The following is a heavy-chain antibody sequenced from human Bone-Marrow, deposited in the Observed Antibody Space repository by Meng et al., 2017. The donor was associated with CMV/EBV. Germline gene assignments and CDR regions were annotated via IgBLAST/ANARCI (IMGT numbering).Heavy chain of an antibody. J-gene: IGHJ6*02. V-gene: IGHV4-39*07. CDR2: IYYSGST. Sequence: SETLSLTCTVSGGSISSSSYYWGWIRQPPGKGLEWIGSIYYSGSTYYNPSLKSRVTISVDTSKNQFSLKLSSVTAADTAVYYCARDRGSYYGYYYGMDVWGQGTTVTVSS. D-gene: IGHD1-26*01. CDR3: ARDRGSYYGYYYGMDV. CDR1: GGSISSSSYY.